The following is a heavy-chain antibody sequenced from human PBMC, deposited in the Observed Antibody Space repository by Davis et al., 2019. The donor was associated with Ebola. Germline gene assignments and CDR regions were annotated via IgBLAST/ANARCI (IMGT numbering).Heavy chain of an antibody. J-gene: IGHJ4*02. V-gene: IGHV1-69*04. CDR1: EGTFSSYA. CDR2: IIPILGIA. CDR3: ARVIREYSYGYDY. Sequence: SVKVSCKASEGTFSSYAISWVRQAPGQGLEWMGRIIPILGIANYAQKFQGRVTITADKSTSTAYMELSSLRSEDTAVYYCARVIREYSYGYDYWGQGTLVTVSS. D-gene: IGHD5-18*01.